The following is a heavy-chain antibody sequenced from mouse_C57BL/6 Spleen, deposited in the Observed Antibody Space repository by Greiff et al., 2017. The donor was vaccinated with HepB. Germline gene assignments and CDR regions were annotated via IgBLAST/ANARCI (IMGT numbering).Heavy chain of an antibody. CDR3: TTYDGNYSWFAY. D-gene: IGHD2-3*01. J-gene: IGHJ3*01. V-gene: IGHV14-1*01. CDR1: GFNIKDYY. CDR2: IDPEDGDT. Sequence: EVQLQQSGAELVRPGASVKLSCTASGFNIKDYYMHWVKQRPEQGLEWIGRIDPEDGDTEYAPKFQGKATMTADTSSNTAYLQLSSLTSEDTAVCYCTTYDGNYSWFAYWGQGTLVTVSA.